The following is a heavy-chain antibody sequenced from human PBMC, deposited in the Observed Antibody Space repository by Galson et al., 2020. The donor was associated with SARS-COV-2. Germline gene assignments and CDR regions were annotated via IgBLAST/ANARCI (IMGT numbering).Heavy chain of an antibody. CDR1: GFTFSSYA. D-gene: IGHD2-8*01. CDR3: ARDLLMVNPYYYYYGMDV. CDR2: ISYDGSSK. J-gene: IGHJ6*02. V-gene: IGHV3-30-3*01. Sequence: GSLRLSCAASGFTFSSYAMHWVRQAAGKGLEWVAVISYDGSSKYYADSVKGRFTISRDNSKNTLYLQMNSLRAEDTAVYYCARDLLMVNPYYYYYGMDVWGQGTTVTVSS.